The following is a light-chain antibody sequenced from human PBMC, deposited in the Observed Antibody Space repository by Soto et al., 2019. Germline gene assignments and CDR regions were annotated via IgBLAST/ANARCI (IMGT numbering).Light chain of an antibody. V-gene: IGKV1-5*03. J-gene: IGKJ1*01. CDR1: QSISIW. Sequence: DIHMTQSPSTLSASVGDRVTITCRGSQSISIWLAWYQQKPGKAPNLLIYKTSSLESGVPSRFSGSGSGTEFTLTISSLQPDDFATYYCQHYNDYSWTFGQGTKVEIK. CDR2: KTS. CDR3: QHYNDYSWT.